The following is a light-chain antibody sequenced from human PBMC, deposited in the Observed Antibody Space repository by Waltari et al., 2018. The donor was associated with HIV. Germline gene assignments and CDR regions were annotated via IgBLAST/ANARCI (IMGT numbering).Light chain of an antibody. J-gene: IGLJ3*02. V-gene: IGLV2-11*01. CDR1: GSAVGASTF. Sequence: QSALTQPRAVSGSPGPWVSLSCTANGSAVGASTFVSWYHRPPGKAPKLMIFDVDQRPSGVPARFSGSKSGNTASLTISRLQADDEAEYYCCSYVITRTPVLFGGGTQVTVL. CDR3: CSYVITRTPVL. CDR2: DVD.